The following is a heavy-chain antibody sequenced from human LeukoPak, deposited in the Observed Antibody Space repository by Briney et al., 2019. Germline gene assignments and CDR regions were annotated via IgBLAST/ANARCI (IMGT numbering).Heavy chain of an antibody. CDR3: ASGGYSGSYVGFDY. D-gene: IGHD1-26*01. CDR2: INHSGST. V-gene: IGHV4-34*01. J-gene: IGHJ4*02. Sequence: SETLSLTCAVYGGSFSGYYWSWIRQPPGKGLEWIGEINHSGSTNYNPSLKSRVTISVDTSKNQFSLKLSSVTAADTAVYYCASGGYSGSYVGFDYWGQGTLVTVSS. CDR1: GGSFSGYY.